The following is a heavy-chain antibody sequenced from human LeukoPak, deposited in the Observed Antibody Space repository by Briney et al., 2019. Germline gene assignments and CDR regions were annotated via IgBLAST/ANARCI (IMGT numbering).Heavy chain of an antibody. J-gene: IGHJ4*02. Sequence: SVKVSCKASGGTFSSYAISWVRQAPGQGLEWMGGIIPIFGTANYAQKFQGRVTMTTDTSTSTAYMELRSLRSDDTAVYYCARDLRKAVAPFDYWGQGTLVTVSS. CDR1: GGTFSSYA. CDR2: IIPIFGTA. V-gene: IGHV1-69*05. D-gene: IGHD6-19*01. CDR3: ARDLRKAVAPFDY.